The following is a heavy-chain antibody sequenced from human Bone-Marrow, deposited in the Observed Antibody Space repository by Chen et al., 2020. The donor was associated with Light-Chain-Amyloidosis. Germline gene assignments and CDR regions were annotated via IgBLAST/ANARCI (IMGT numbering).Heavy chain of an antibody. CDR1: GFTFNSYG. CDR3: ANRGNDY. CDR2: ISGSGGTT. J-gene: IGHJ4*02. Sequence: EVQLLESGGGLVQPGGSLRLSCAASGFTFNSYGMTWVRQAPGKGLGWVSAISGSGGTTFYADSVKGRFTISRDNSKNTLYLQMTSLRVEDTATYYCANRGNDYWGQGTLVTVSS. V-gene: IGHV3-23*01.